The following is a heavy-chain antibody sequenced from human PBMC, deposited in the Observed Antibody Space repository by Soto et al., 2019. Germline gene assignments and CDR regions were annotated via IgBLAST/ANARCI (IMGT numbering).Heavy chain of an antibody. J-gene: IGHJ3*02. CDR2: MSHSGGT. CDR3: ARVERGTATTVVDAFDI. V-gene: IGHV4-34*01. Sequence: QVPLQQWGAGLLKPSETLSLTCAVYGGFVSSGSYYWSWIRQPPGKGLEWIGEMSHSGGTHFNPSLKSRVPISVDTSKNQFSLKMSSVTAADTALYYCARVERGTATTVVDAFDIWGPGTMVTVSS. D-gene: IGHD1-1*01. CDR1: GGFVSSGSYY.